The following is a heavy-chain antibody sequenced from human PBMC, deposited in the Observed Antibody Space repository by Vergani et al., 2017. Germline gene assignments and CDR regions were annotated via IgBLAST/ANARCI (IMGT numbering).Heavy chain of an antibody. CDR3: AKDRPTYGMDV. V-gene: IGHV3-23*01. Sequence: EVQLLESGEGLLHPGGSLRLSVAASGFTFRTNALSWVGQPPGKGLVWVSAIIGSGGGTYYADSVKGRFTISRDNSKNTLYLQMNSLRAEDTAVYYCAKDRPTYGMDVWGQGTTVTVSS. CDR2: IIGSGGGT. CDR1: GFTFRTNA. J-gene: IGHJ6*02.